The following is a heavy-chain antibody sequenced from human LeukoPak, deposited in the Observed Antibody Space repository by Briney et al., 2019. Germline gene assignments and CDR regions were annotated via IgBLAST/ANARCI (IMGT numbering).Heavy chain of an antibody. Sequence: GGSLRHSCAASGFTFSSYAVSWGRQGPGKGREWGSAISGSGSRTSYADSVKGRFTISRDNSKNTLYLQMNSLRAEDTAVYYCAKVTRRIAAAGTIDYWGQGTLVTVSS. CDR3: AKVTRRIAAAGTIDY. J-gene: IGHJ4*02. CDR1: GFTFSSYA. V-gene: IGHV3-23*01. CDR2: ISGSGSRT. D-gene: IGHD6-13*01.